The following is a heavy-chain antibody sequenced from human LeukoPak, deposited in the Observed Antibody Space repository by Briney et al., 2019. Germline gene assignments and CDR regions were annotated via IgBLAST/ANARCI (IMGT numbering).Heavy chain of an antibody. V-gene: IGHV4-30-2*01. CDR1: GGPISSGGYS. J-gene: IGHJ4*02. D-gene: IGHD1-26*01. Sequence: SETLSLTCAVSGGPISSGGYSWSWIRQPPGKGLEWIGYIYHSGSTYYNPSLKSRVTISVDRSKNQFSLKLSSVTAADTAVYYCARVGEWELVFDYWGQGTLVTVSS. CDR3: ARVGEWELVFDY. CDR2: IYHSGST.